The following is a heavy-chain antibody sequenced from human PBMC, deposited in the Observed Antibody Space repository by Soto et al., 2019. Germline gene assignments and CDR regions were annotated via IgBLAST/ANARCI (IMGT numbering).Heavy chain of an antibody. CDR3: TTGMSGPKNF. CDR1: GFRFTNAW. V-gene: IGHV3-15*07. J-gene: IGHJ4*02. Sequence: GGSLRLSCAASGFRFTNAWMNWVRQAPGEGLEWVGRIKSKTDGGTADYAAPVKGRFTISRDESKNTLYLQMNSLKTEDTAVYYCTTGMSGPKNFWGQGTLVTVSS. CDR2: IKSKTDGGTA. D-gene: IGHD6-25*01.